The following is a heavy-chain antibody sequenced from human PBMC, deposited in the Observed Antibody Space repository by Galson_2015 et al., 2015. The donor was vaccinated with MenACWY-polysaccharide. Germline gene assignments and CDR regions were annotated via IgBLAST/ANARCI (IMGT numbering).Heavy chain of an antibody. J-gene: IGHJ6*02. CDR1: GDSVSSNSAA. CDR3: ARVSPTCSGGSCYYYGMGV. D-gene: IGHD2-15*01. CDR2: TYYRSKWYN. Sequence: CAISGDSVSSNSAAWNWIRQSPSRGLEWLGRTYYRSKWYNDYAVSVKSRITINPDTSKNQFSLQLNSVTPEDTAVYYCARVSPTCSGGSCYYYGMGVWGQGTTVTVSS. V-gene: IGHV6-1*01.